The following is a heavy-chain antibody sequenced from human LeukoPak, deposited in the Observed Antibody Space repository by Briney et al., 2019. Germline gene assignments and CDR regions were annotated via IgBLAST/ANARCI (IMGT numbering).Heavy chain of an antibody. J-gene: IGHJ5*02. CDR2: INHSGST. CDR1: GGSFSGYY. Sequence: PSETLSLTCAVYGGSFSGYYWSWIRQPPGKGLEWIGDINHSGSTNYNPSLKSRVTISVDTSKNQFSLKLSSVTAADTAVYYCARRRGGTMVRGVIWFDPWGQGTLVTVSS. CDR3: ARRRGGTMVRGVIWFDP. D-gene: IGHD3-10*01. V-gene: IGHV4-34*01.